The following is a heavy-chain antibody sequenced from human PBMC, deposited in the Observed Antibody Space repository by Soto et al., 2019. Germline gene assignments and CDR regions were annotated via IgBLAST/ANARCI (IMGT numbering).Heavy chain of an antibody. D-gene: IGHD5-18*01. V-gene: IGHV1-69*13. Sequence: GASVKVSCKSSGYTFTSYYMHCVRQAPGQGLEWMGGIIPIFGTANYAQKFQGRVTITADESTSTAYMELSSLRSEDTAVYYCARVSAMAPDAFDIWGQGTMVTVSS. J-gene: IGHJ3*02. CDR2: IIPIFGTA. CDR3: ARVSAMAPDAFDI. CDR1: GYTFTSYY.